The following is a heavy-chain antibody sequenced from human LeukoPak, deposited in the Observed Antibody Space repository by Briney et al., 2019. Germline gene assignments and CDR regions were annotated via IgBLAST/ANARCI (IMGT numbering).Heavy chain of an antibody. J-gene: IGHJ4*02. Sequence: GGSLRLSCAASGFTFSSYEMNWVRQAPGKGLEWVSAISGSGGSTYYADSVKGRFTISRDNSKNTLYLQMNSLRAEDTAVYYCAKDRATVVRRFFDYWGQGTLVTVSS. CDR3: AKDRATVVRRFFDY. D-gene: IGHD4-23*01. CDR2: ISGSGGST. CDR1: GFTFSSYE. V-gene: IGHV3-23*01.